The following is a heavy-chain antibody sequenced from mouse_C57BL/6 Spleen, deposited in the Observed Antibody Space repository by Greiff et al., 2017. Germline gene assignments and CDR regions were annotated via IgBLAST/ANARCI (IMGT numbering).Heavy chain of an antibody. CDR3: ARREGDY. CDR2: ISGGGGNT. CDR1: GFTFSSYT. Sequence: EVMLVESGGGLVKPGGSLKLSCAASGFTFSSYTMSWVRQTPEKRLEWVATISGGGGNTYYPDSVKGRFTISRDNAKNTLYLQMGSLRSEDTALYYCARREGDYWGQGTTLTVSS. V-gene: IGHV5-9*01. J-gene: IGHJ2*01.